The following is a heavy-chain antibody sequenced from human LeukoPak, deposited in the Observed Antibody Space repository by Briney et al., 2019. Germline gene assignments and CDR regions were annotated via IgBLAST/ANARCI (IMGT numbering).Heavy chain of an antibody. J-gene: IGHJ4*02. CDR2: IYSGGST. CDR3: ARAGGSYYYDSSGLFDY. D-gene: IGHD3-22*01. V-gene: IGHV3-66*01. CDR1: GFTVSSNY. Sequence: GGSLRLSCAASGFTVSSNYMSWVRQAPGKGLEWVSVIYSGGSTYYADSVKGRFTISRDNSKNTLYLQMNSLRAEDTAVYYCARAGGSYYYDSSGLFDYWGQGTLVTVSS.